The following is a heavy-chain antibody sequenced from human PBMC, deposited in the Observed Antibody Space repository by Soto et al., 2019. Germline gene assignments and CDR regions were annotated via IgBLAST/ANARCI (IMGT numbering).Heavy chain of an antibody. J-gene: IGHJ4*02. CDR1: GLTFSSYG. Sequence: QVQLVESGGGVVQPGRSLRLSCAASGLTFSSYGMHWVRQAPGKGLEWVAVIWYDGSNKYYADSVKGRFTISRDNSKNTLYLQMNSLRAEDTAVYYCAREGIAAAGPDYWGQGTLVTVSS. CDR2: IWYDGSNK. CDR3: AREGIAAAGPDY. V-gene: IGHV3-33*01. D-gene: IGHD6-13*01.